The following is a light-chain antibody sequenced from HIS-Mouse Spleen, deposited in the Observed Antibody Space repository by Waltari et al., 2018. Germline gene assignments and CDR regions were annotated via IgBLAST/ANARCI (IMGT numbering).Light chain of an antibody. V-gene: IGLV2-11*01. Sequence: QSALTQPRSVSGSPGQSVTISCTGTSSDVGGYTYVSWYQPHPGKAPKRMIYDVSKRPSGVPDRLSGSKSGNTASLTISGLQAEDEADYYCCSYAGSYTWVFGGGTKLTVL. J-gene: IGLJ3*02. CDR2: DVS. CDR3: CSYAGSYTWV. CDR1: SSDVGGYTY.